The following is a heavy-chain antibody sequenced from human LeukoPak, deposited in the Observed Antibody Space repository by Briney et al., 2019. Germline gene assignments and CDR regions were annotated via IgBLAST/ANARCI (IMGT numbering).Heavy chain of an antibody. Sequence: GGSLRLSCAASGFNFSNYVIHWIRQAPGKGLEWVSLISSGGTYEYYADSVKGRFTISRDNSKNTLYLQLNSLRAEDTAVYYCARDSTYYYDSGSSGPHYFDNWGQGTLVTVSS. CDR2: ISSGGTYE. CDR3: ARDSTYYYDSGSSGPHYFDN. V-gene: IGHV3-30*01. D-gene: IGHD3-10*01. J-gene: IGHJ4*02. CDR1: GFNFSNYV.